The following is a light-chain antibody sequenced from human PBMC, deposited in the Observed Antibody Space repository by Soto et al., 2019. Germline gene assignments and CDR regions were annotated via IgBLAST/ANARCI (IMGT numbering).Light chain of an antibody. CDR3: QQGYSTPLT. CDR2: AAS. CDR1: QSISTY. J-gene: IGKJ4*01. V-gene: IGKV1-39*01. Sequence: DLQMTQSPSSLSASVGDRVTITCRASQSISTYVNWFQQRPGQAPKLLICAASSLQSGVPSRFSGSGSGTYFTLTVSSLQPEDFATYFCQQGYSTPLTFGGGTKVEIK.